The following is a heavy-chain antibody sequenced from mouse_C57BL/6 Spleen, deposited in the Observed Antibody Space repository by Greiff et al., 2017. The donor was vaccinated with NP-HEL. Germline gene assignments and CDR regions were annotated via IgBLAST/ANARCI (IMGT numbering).Heavy chain of an antibody. CDR3: ARWIYDGYPYYFDY. Sequence: QVQLKQSGAELVMPGASVKLSCKASGYTFTSYWMHWVKQRPGQGLEWIGEIDPSDSYTNYNQKFKGKSTLTVDKSSSTAYMQLSSLTSEDSAVYYCARWIYDGYPYYFDYWGQGTTLTVSS. D-gene: IGHD2-3*01. CDR2: IDPSDSYT. V-gene: IGHV1-69*01. CDR1: GYTFTSYW. J-gene: IGHJ2*01.